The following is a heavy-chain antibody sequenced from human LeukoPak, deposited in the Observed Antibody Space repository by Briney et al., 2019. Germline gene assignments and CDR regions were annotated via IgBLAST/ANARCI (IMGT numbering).Heavy chain of an antibody. CDR2: IHYTGST. V-gene: IGHV4-59*08. CDR1: GGSISSYY. CDR3: ARHRKGSGWYIYYFDY. Sequence: SETLSLTCTVSGGSISSYYWSWIRQSPGKGLECIGYIHYTGSTNYNPSLKSRVTISVGTSKNQFSLKLSSVTAADTAVYCCARHRKGSGWYIYYFDYWGRGTLVTVSS. D-gene: IGHD6-19*01. J-gene: IGHJ4*02.